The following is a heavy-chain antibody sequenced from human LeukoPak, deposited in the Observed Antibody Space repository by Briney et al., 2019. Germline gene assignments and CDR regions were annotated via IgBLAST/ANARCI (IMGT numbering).Heavy chain of an antibody. CDR1: GYSISSGYY. V-gene: IGHV4-38-2*01. Sequence: PSETLSLTCAVSGYSISSGYYWGWIRQPPGKGLEWIGSIYHSGSTYYNPSLKSRVTISVDTSKNQFSLKLSSVTAADTAVYYCARSTSHEYHYYYMDVWGKGTTVTVSS. CDR3: ARSTSHEYHYYYMDV. J-gene: IGHJ6*03. CDR2: IYHSGST.